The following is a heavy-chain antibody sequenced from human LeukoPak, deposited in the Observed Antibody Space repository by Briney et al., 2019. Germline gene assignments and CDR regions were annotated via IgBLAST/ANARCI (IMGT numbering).Heavy chain of an antibody. CDR1: GGTFRSFA. CDR2: IIPMINTP. V-gene: IGHV1-69*13. Sequence: SVKASFKASGGTFRSFAINWVRQAPGKGLEWMGGIIPMINTPKYAQRFQGRVSITADESTSTGYMEVSSLRSEDTAVYYCARGGRGYYDEHFWGQGTLVTVSS. J-gene: IGHJ4*02. CDR3: ARGGRGYYDEHF. D-gene: IGHD3-22*01.